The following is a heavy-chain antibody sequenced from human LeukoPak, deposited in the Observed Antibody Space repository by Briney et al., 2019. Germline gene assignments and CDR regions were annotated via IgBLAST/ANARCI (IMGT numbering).Heavy chain of an antibody. CDR1: GFTFSSYA. CDR2: ISGSGGST. V-gene: IGHV3-23*01. CDR3: AKDRGGVLRYFDWAPDPFDS. D-gene: IGHD3-9*01. Sequence: GGSLRLSCAASGFTFSSYAMSWVRQAPGKGLEWVSAISGSGGSTYYADSVKGRFTISRDNSKNTLYLQMNSLRAEDTAVYYCAKDRGGVLRYFDWAPDPFDSWGQGTMVTVSS. J-gene: IGHJ3*02.